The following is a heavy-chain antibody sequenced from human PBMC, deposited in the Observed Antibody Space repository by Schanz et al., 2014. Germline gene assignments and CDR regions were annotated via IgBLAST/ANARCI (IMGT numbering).Heavy chain of an antibody. CDR1: GYTFTSYG. J-gene: IGHJ6*02. CDR3: ARENRLPVVVAAHRNYYHAMDV. V-gene: IGHV1-2*02. Sequence: QVQLVQSGTEVKKPGASVKVSCKASGYTFTSYGVSWVRQAPGQGLEWMGWINPSSGGTNYAQKFQGRVTMTRDTSISTAYMELNRLRSDDTAVYYCARENRLPVVVAAHRNYYHAMDVWGQGTTVTISS. D-gene: IGHD2-15*01. CDR2: INPSSGGT.